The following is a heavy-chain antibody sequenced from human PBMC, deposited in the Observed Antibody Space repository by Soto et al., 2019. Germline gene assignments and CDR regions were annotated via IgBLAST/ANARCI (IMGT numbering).Heavy chain of an antibody. D-gene: IGHD3-10*01. CDR1: GGSFSGYY. V-gene: IGHV4-31*11. Sequence: SETLSLTCAVYGGSFSGYYWSWIRQHPGKGLEWIGYIYYSGSTYYNPSLKSRVTISVDTSKNQFSLKLSSVTAADTAVYYCARAIGSVFDYWGQGTLVTVSS. J-gene: IGHJ4*02. CDR3: ARAIGSVFDY. CDR2: IYYSGST.